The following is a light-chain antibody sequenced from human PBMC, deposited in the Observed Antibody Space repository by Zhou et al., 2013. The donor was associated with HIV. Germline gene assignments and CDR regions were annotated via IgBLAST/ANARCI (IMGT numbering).Light chain of an antibody. V-gene: IGKV3D-20*02. J-gene: IGKJ4*01. CDR2: DSS. CDR1: QSVSSSY. Sequence: EIVLTQSPGTLSLSPGERATLSCRASQSVSSSYLAWYQQKPGQAPSLLIYDSSSRATGVPARFSGSGSGRDFTLTIINLEPDDFAVYYCQQRNTWPPVTFGGGTKVEI. CDR3: QQRNTWPPVT.